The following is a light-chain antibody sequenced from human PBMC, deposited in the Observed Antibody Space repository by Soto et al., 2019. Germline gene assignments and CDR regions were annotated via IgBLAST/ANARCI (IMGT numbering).Light chain of an antibody. CDR2: AAS. CDR1: QGISSY. V-gene: IGKV1-9*01. Sequence: IQLTQSPSSLSASVGDRVTITCRASQGISSYLAWYQQKPGKAPKLLIYAASTLQSGVPSRFSGSGSGTDFALTISILQPEDFATYDCQQLTMVTFGQGTRLDIK. CDR3: QQLTMVT. J-gene: IGKJ5*01.